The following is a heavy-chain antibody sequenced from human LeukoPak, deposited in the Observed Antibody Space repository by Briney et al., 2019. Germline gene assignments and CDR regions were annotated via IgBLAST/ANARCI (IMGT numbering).Heavy chain of an antibody. J-gene: IGHJ4*02. CDR3: ARGQGDSSGYYSFDY. CDR2: IYPGDSDT. V-gene: IGHV5-51*01. CDR1: GYSFNSYW. Sequence: GESLKISFKGSGYSFNSYWIGWVRQMPGKGLEWMGIIYPGDSDTRYSPSFQGQVTISADKSISTAYLQWSSLKASDTAMYYCARGQGDSSGYYSFDYWGQGTLVTVSS. D-gene: IGHD3-22*01.